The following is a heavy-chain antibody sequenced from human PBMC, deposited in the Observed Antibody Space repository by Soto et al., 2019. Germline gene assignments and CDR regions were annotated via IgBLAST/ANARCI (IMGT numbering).Heavy chain of an antibody. Sequence: QVQLVESGGGVVQPGTSLRLSCGASGFTFATYGMHWVRQPPGKGLQWVAVTWYDGSENFYGDSVKGRFTISRDSSKNTLNLQMDSLTAEDTAVYYCATGFYSSSIDHWGQGTLVTVTS. CDR2: TWYDGSEN. CDR1: GFTFATYG. CDR3: ATGFYSSSIDH. D-gene: IGHD3-22*01. V-gene: IGHV3-33*01. J-gene: IGHJ4*02.